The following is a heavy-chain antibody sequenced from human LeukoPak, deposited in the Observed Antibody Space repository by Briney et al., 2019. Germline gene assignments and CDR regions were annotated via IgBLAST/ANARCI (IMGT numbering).Heavy chain of an antibody. D-gene: IGHD3-10*01. Sequence: GGSLRLSCAASGFAFSTTSMSWVRQAPGKGLEWVSVISGSGDITYFADSVKGRFTISRDNSKNTLYLELNSLRVEDTAVYYCAKDRKWSYYGFDYWGQGTLVTVSS. J-gene: IGHJ4*02. CDR3: AKDRKWSYYGFDY. V-gene: IGHV3-23*01. CDR2: ISGSGDIT. CDR1: GFAFSTTS.